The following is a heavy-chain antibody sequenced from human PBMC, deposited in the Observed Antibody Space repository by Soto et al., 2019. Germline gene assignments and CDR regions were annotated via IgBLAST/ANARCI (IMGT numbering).Heavy chain of an antibody. Sequence: PGGSLRLSWAASGFTFSDYYMIWIRQAPGKGLEWVSYISGSGNTLYHADSVKGRFTISRDNAKNSLYLQMNSLRVEDTAVYYCAAYSRGDSPHWGQGTLVTVSS. V-gene: IGHV3-11*01. CDR2: ISGSGNTL. CDR1: GFTFSDYY. CDR3: AAYSRGDSPH. D-gene: IGHD2-21*01. J-gene: IGHJ4*02.